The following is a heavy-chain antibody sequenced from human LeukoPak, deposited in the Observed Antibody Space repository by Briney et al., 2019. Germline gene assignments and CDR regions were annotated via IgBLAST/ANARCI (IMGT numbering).Heavy chain of an antibody. CDR2: ISYSGNA. V-gene: IGHV4-39*01. J-gene: IGHJ4*02. Sequence: SSETLSLTCTVSGASIITTNYCWGWIRQPPGKGLEWIGSISYSGNAYYNPSLRSRLSISMDASKNQFSLKVRSVTAADTAVYYCARNLGQTWGTVTTDLWYFDHWGQGTLVPVSS. D-gene: IGHD4-11*01. CDR1: GASIITTNYC. CDR3: ARNLGQTWGTVTTDLWYFDH.